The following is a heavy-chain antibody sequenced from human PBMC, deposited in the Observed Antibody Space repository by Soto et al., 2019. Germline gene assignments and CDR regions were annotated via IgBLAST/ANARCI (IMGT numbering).Heavy chain of an antibody. Sequence: GGSLRLSCVXXXXXXXXXVMSWVRXXPGKGXEGVSTINSNGDSTYYADSVKGRFTISRDNSRNSLYLQVNSLRAEETAVYYCARVPDLYYCSRTRCVYYFDYWGQGALVTVSS. D-gene: IGHD2-2*01. CDR2: INSNGDST. CDR1: XXXXXXXV. V-gene: IGHV3-23*01. CDR3: ARVPDLYYCSRTRCVYYFDY. J-gene: IGHJ4*02.